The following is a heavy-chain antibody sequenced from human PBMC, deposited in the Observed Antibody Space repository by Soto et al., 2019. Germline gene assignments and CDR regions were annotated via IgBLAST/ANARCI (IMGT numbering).Heavy chain of an antibody. D-gene: IGHD1-7*01. V-gene: IGHV4-4*02. CDR3: ASRDPGTSVDY. Sequence: LSLTCAVSGGSFTSNNWWTWVRQPPGQGLEWIGEIYRTGSTNYNPSLKSRVTISLDKSENQFSLKVTSLTAADTAVYYCASRDPGTSVDYWGQGTLVTVSS. CDR1: GGSFTSNNW. J-gene: IGHJ4*02. CDR2: IYRTGST.